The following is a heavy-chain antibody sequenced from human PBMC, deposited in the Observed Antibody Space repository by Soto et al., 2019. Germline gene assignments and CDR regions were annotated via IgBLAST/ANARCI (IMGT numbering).Heavy chain of an antibody. D-gene: IGHD3-22*01. CDR3: ARQERVTMIVVVITYFDY. J-gene: IGHJ4*02. V-gene: IGHV4-39*01. Sequence: PSETLSLTCTVSGGSISSGGYYWRWIRQDPGKGLEWIGYIYYSGSTYYNPSLKSRVTISVDTSKNQFSLKLTSVTAADTAVYYCARQERVTMIVVVITYFDYWGQGTLVTVSS. CDR1: GGSISSGGYY. CDR2: IYYSGST.